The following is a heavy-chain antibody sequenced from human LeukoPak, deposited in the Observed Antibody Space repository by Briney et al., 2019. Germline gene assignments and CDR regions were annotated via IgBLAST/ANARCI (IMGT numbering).Heavy chain of an antibody. D-gene: IGHD3-3*01. Sequence: ASVKVSCKASGGTFSSYAISWVRQAPGQGLEWMGGIIPIFGTANYAQKFQGRVTITADESTSTAYMELSSLRSEDTAVYYCARDGTYYDFWSGYSRVGNWFDPWGQGTLVTVSS. CDR2: IIPIFGTA. CDR3: ARDGTYYDFWSGYSRVGNWFDP. CDR1: GGTFSSYA. J-gene: IGHJ5*02. V-gene: IGHV1-69*13.